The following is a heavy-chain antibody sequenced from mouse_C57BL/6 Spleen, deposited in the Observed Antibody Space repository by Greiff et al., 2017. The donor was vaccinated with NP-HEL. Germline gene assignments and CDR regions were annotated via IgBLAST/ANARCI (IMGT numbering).Heavy chain of an antibody. J-gene: IGHJ3*01. Sequence: QVQLQQPGAELVMPGASVKLSCKASGYTFPSYRMHWVKQRPGQGLEWIGEIDPSDSYTNYNQKFKGKSTLTVDKSSSTAYMQLSSLTSEDSAVYYCARGYDYDGAWFAYWGQGTLVTVSA. D-gene: IGHD2-4*01. V-gene: IGHV1-69*01. CDR3: ARGYDYDGAWFAY. CDR1: GYTFPSYR. CDR2: IDPSDSYT.